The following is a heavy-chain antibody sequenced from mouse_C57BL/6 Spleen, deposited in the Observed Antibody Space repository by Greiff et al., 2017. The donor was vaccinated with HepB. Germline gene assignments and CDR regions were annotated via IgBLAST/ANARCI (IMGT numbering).Heavy chain of an antibody. V-gene: IGHV1-15*01. J-gene: IGHJ4*01. D-gene: IGHD1-1*01. CDR2: IDPETGGT. CDR1: GYTFTDYE. Sequence: QVQLQQSGAELVRPGASVTLSCKASGYTFTDYEMHWVKQTPVHGLEWIGAIDPETGGTAYNQKFKGKAILTADKSSSTDYMELRSLTSEDSAVYYCTRHPLYYGSSSYAMDYWGQGTSVTVSS. CDR3: TRHPLYYGSSSYAMDY.